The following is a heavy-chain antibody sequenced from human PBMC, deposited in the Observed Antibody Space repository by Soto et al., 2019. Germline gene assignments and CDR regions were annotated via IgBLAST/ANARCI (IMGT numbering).Heavy chain of an antibody. CDR2: INHSGST. CDR3: ARAPTGRYFDWLSRPFDY. Sequence: QVQLQQWGAGLLKPSETLSLTCAVYGGSFSGYYWSWIRQPPGKGLEWIGEINHSGSTNYNPSLKSRVTISVDTSKNQFSLKLGSVTAADTAVYYCARAPTGRYFDWLSRPFDYWGQGTLVTVSS. V-gene: IGHV4-34*01. D-gene: IGHD3-9*01. CDR1: GGSFSGYY. J-gene: IGHJ4*02.